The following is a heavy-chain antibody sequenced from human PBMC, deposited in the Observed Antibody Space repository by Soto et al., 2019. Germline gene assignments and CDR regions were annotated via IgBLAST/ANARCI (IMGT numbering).Heavy chain of an antibody. J-gene: IGHJ3*02. V-gene: IGHV4-4*07. Sequence: SETLSLTCTVSGASISSHYWSWIRQPAGKGLEWIGRIHTSGSINDNPSLRGRVTMSVDTSKNQFSLTLYSVTAADTAVYHCARTALPEVVGAFDMWGQGTMVTVSS. D-gene: IGHD1-26*01. CDR3: ARTALPEVVGAFDM. CDR2: IHTSGSI. CDR1: GASISSHY.